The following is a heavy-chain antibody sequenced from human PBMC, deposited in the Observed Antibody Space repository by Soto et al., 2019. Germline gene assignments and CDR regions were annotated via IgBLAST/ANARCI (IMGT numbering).Heavy chain of an antibody. CDR2: IFYSGST. CDR3: ARCCAFDS. Sequence: PSETLSLTCPVSGGSIGSSDYYWSWIRQPPGKGLEWIGYIFYSGSTYYNPSLKSRVTISVDTSKDQFSLKLSSVTAADTAVYYCARCCAFDSWGQGTQVTVSS. CDR1: GGSIGSSDYY. J-gene: IGHJ4*02. V-gene: IGHV4-30-4*01.